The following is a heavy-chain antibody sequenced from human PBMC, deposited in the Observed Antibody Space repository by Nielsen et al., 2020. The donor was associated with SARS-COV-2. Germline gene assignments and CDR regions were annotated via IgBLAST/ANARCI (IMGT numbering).Heavy chain of an antibody. Sequence: GGSLRLSCAASGFTFDDYAMHWVRQAPGKGLEWVSAISGNSGSTGYADSVKGRFTISRDNAKNSVYLQMNSLRAEDSAFYYCARDVRPGVTSWFEFAMDVWGLGIAVTV. J-gene: IGHJ6*02. CDR2: ISGNSGST. CDR1: GFTFDDYA. CDR3: ARDVRPGVTSWFEFAMDV. V-gene: IGHV3-9*01. D-gene: IGHD2-21*02.